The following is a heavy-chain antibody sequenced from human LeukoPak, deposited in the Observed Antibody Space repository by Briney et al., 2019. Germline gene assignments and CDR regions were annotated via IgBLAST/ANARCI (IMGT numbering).Heavy chain of an antibody. V-gene: IGHV3-53*01. Sequence: GSLPLCCAASGFTVSSNYMSGGRQAPGKGLEWVSVIYSGGSTYYADSVKGHFTISRDNSKNMLYLQMNSLRAEDPAVYYCAKPRDAWSRFDSWGQGSLVTVSS. D-gene: IGHD1-14*01. CDR3: AKPRDAWSRFDS. CDR2: IYSGGST. CDR1: GFTVSSNY. J-gene: IGHJ4*02.